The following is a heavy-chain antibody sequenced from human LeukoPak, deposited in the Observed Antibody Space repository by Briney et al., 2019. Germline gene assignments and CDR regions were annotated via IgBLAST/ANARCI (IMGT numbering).Heavy chain of an antibody. J-gene: IGHJ4*02. CDR1: GGSISSYY. Sequence: PSETLSRTCTVSGGSISSYYWSWIRQPPGKGLEWIGYIYYSGSTNYNPSLKSRVTISVDTSKNQFSLKLSSVTAADTAVYYCARGQTYDSSGYYWYYWGQGTLVTVSS. V-gene: IGHV4-59*01. CDR2: IYYSGST. CDR3: ARGQTYDSSGYYWYY. D-gene: IGHD3-22*01.